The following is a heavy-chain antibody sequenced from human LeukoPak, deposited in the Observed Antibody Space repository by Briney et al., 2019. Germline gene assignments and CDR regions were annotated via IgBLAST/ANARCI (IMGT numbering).Heavy chain of an antibody. D-gene: IGHD6-13*01. Sequence: PGESLRLSCAASGFTFSYYWMTWVRQAPGKGLEWVANIKEDGNEKYYVDSVKGRFTISRDNAKNSLNLQMNSLRVEDTAVYYCARGGAAAGRFFFDDWGQGTLVTVSS. J-gene: IGHJ4*02. CDR2: IKEDGNEK. CDR1: GFTFSYYW. CDR3: ARGGAAAGRFFFDD. V-gene: IGHV3-7*05.